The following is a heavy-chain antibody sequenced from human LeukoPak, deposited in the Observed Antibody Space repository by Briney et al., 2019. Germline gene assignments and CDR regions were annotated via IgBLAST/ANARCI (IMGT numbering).Heavy chain of an antibody. CDR2: NNPNNGGT. Sequence: ASVKGSCKASGYTFTGYYIHWVRQAPGQGLEWIEWNNPNNGGTDYAQKFQGRVTVTTDTSASTAYMELRSLRSDDTAVYYCARVGIGYYDKSGYYPYYCDSWGQGTLVTVSS. D-gene: IGHD3-22*01. J-gene: IGHJ4*02. CDR1: GYTFTGYY. V-gene: IGHV1-2*02. CDR3: ARVGIGYYDKSGYYPYYCDS.